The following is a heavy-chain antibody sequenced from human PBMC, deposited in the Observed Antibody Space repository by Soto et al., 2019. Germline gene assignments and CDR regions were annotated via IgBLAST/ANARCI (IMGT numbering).Heavy chain of an antibody. CDR2: ISANSGDT. Sequence: GASVEVSCKASGYTFTGYYMHWVRQAPGQGLEWMGWISANSGDTSYAQKFQGRVTMTRNTSISTAYMELSSLRSEDTAVYYCARGRYCSGGSCYSTNWFDPWGQGTLVTVSS. D-gene: IGHD2-15*01. V-gene: IGHV1-8*02. CDR1: GYTFTGYY. J-gene: IGHJ5*02. CDR3: ARGRYCSGGSCYSTNWFDP.